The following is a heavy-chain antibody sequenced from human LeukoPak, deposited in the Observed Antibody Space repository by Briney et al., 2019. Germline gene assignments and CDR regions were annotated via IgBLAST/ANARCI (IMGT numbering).Heavy chain of an antibody. CDR3: ARESLGYCSGSTCYYFYMDF. Sequence: PGGSLRLSCAASGFTFSSYSMNWVRQAPGKGLEWLSYISGSSSTIYYADSVKGRFTISRDNAKNSLYLQMNSLRAEGTAAYYCARESLGYCSGSTCYYFYMDFWGKGTTVTVSS. CDR2: ISGSSSTI. V-gene: IGHV3-48*04. CDR1: GFTFSSYS. J-gene: IGHJ6*03. D-gene: IGHD2-15*01.